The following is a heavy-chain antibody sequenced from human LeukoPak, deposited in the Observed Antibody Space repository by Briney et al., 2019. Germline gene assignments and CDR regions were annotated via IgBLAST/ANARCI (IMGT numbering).Heavy chain of an antibody. D-gene: IGHD3-3*01. J-gene: IGHJ5*02. CDR1: GGSISSYY. CDR2: IYYSGST. CDR3: ARDKIPFGVALSWFDP. Sequence: SETLSLTCTVSGGSISSYYWSWIRQPPGKGLEWIGYIYYSGSTNYNPSLKSRVTISVDTSKNQFSLKLSSVTAADTAVYYCARDKIPFGVALSWFDPWGQGTLVTVSS. V-gene: IGHV4-59*01.